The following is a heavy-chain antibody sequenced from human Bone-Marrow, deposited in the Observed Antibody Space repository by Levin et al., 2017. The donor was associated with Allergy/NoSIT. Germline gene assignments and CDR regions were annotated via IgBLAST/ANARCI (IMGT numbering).Heavy chain of an antibody. D-gene: IGHD3-10*01. CDR2: IYHTGKT. CDR3: ARDGGVARSLSWFDP. V-gene: IGHV4-4*02. J-gene: IGHJ5*02. CDR1: GGSISDSNW. Sequence: SETLSLTCAVSGGSISDSNWWTWVRQAPGKGLEWIGEIYHTGKTNYNPSLKSRVMISVDKSKNQFSLQLNSVTAADTAVYYCARDGGVARSLSWFDPWGQGNLVVVSS.